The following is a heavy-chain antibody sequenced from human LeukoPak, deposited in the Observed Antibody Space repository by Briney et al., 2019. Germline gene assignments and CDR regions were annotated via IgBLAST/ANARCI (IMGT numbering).Heavy chain of an antibody. CDR1: GFTFSSYA. Sequence: GGSLRLSCAASGFTFSSYAMSWVRQAPGKGLEWVSAISGSGGSTYYADSVKGRFTISRDNSKNTLYLQMNGLRAEDTAVYYCAKDYSGLLLDYYGMDVWGQGTMVTVSS. V-gene: IGHV3-23*01. D-gene: IGHD2-21*02. CDR3: AKDYSGLLLDYYGMDV. CDR2: ISGSGGST. J-gene: IGHJ6*02.